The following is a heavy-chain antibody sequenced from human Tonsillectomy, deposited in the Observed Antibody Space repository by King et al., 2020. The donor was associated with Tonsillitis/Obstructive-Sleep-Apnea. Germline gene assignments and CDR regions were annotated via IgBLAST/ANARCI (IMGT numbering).Heavy chain of an antibody. V-gene: IGHV1-69*10. J-gene: IGHJ3*02. CDR1: GGTFSSYA. CDR2: IIPIPGRA. D-gene: IGHD3-9*01. Sequence: VQLVESGAEVKKPGSSVKVSCKASGGTFSSYAVSWVRQAPGQGLEWMGGIIPIPGRASYAQKFQGRVTITADKSTSTAYMELSSLRSEDTAVYYCARSPYDIEGPDRFKVDAFDIWGQGTMVTVSS. CDR3: ARSPYDIEGPDRFKVDAFDI.